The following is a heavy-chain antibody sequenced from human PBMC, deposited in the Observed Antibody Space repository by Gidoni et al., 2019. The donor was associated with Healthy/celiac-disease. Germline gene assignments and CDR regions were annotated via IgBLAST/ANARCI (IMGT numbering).Heavy chain of an antibody. CDR1: GYTFTGYY. V-gene: IGHV1-2*02. CDR2: INPNSGGT. J-gene: IGHJ3*02. CDR3: ARGWLLLSGAFDI. D-gene: IGHD2-2*01. Sequence: QGQLVQSGAEGKKPGASGKASCKASGYTFTGYYMHWVRQAPGQGLEWRGWINPNSGGTNYAQKFQGRVTMNRETSISTAYMELGRQRSDDTAVYYCARGWLLLSGAFDIWGQGTMVTVSS.